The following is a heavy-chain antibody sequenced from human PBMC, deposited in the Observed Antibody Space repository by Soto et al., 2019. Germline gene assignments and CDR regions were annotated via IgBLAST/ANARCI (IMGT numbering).Heavy chain of an antibody. Sequence: SETLSLTCTVSGDSISSNYLSWIRQPPGKGLEWIGYISNSGYTNYNPSLKSRVTISVDTSKNQFSLKLSSVTAADTAVYYCARKNDYYDYWGQGTRVTVSS. CDR2: ISNSGYT. CDR3: ARKNDYYDY. CDR1: GDSISSNY. V-gene: IGHV4-59*01. J-gene: IGHJ4*02.